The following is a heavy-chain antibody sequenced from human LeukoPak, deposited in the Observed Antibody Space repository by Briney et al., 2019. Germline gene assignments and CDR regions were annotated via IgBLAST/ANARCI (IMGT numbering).Heavy chain of an antibody. V-gene: IGHV4-34*01. CDR2: INHSGGT. CDR3: ARGRSPREYYYDSSGSSYFDY. J-gene: IGHJ4*02. D-gene: IGHD3-22*01. CDR1: GGSFSGYY. Sequence: SSETLSLTCAVYGGSFSGYYWSWIRQPPGKGLEWIGEINHSGGTNYNPSLKSRVTISVDTSKNQFSLKLSSVTAADTAVYYCARGRSPREYYYDSSGSSYFDYWGQGTLVTVSS.